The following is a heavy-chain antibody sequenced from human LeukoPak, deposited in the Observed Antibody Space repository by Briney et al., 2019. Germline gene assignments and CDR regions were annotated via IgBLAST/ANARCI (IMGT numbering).Heavy chain of an antibody. D-gene: IGHD2-21*02. V-gene: IGHV3-7*04. J-gene: IGHJ4*02. Sequence: QPGGSLRLSCAASGFTFSNYWMSWVRQAPGKGLEWVANLKQDGSEKYYVDSVKGRFTISRDNAKNSLDLQMNSLRPEDTAVYYCARERHCSGDCYYFDYWGQGTQVTVSS. CDR1: GFTFSNYW. CDR2: LKQDGSEK. CDR3: ARERHCSGDCYYFDY.